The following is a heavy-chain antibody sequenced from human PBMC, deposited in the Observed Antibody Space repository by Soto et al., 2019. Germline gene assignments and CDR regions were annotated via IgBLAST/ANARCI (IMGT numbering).Heavy chain of an antibody. CDR2: ISGYNGNT. D-gene: IGHD3-10*01. CDR3: ARGVGSGSYYNQYNWFDP. CDR1: GYTFTNYG. Sequence: QVQLVQSGAEVKKPGASVKVSCKASGYTFTNYGITWVRQAPGQGLEWMGWISGYNGNTKNAQKLQGRVTMTTDTSTSTAYMELTSLRSDDTAVYYCARGVGSGSYYNQYNWFDPWGQGTLVTVSS. V-gene: IGHV1-18*01. J-gene: IGHJ5*02.